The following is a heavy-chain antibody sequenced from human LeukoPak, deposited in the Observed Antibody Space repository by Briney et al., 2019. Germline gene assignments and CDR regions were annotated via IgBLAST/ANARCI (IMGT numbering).Heavy chain of an antibody. V-gene: IGHV3-21*01. CDR3: ARMHYFDY. CDR1: GFTFISYS. CDR2: ISTNSHYI. J-gene: IGHJ4*02. Sequence: GGSLRLSCAASGFTFISYSINWVRQAPGRGLEWVSSISTNSHYIYYADSVKGRFTISRDNAKNSLYLQMNSLRDEDTAVYYCARMHYFDYWGQGTLVTVSS.